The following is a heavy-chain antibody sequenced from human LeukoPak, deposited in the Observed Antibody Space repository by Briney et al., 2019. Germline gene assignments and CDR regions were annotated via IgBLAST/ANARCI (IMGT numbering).Heavy chain of an antibody. CDR3: ARVSVGNWFDP. Sequence: TSETLSLTCTVSGGSINTYYWSWIRQSPGKGLEWIGYIFYSGNTNYNPSLKSRVTISVDMSKNQFSLNLSSVTAADTAVYYCARVSVGNWFDPWGQGTLVTVSS. D-gene: IGHD1-26*01. V-gene: IGHV4-59*01. CDR1: GGSINTYY. CDR2: IFYSGNT. J-gene: IGHJ5*02.